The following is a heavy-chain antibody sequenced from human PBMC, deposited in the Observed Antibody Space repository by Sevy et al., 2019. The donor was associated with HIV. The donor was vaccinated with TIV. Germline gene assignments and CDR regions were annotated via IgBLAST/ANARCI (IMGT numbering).Heavy chain of an antibody. Sequence: GGSLRLSCAAYGFTFNFHGMHWVRQAPGKGLEWVAFIWHDGSNKYMADSLKGRFTISRDNSKDTLFLQMNSLTVEDTAVYYCARETDNSARWLDPWGQGTLVTVSS. J-gene: IGHJ5*02. CDR2: IWHDGSNK. D-gene: IGHD4-4*01. V-gene: IGHV3-30*02. CDR3: ARETDNSARWLDP. CDR1: GFTFNFHG.